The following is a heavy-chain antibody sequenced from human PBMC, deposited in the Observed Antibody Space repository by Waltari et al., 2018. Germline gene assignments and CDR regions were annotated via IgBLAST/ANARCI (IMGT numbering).Heavy chain of an antibody. Sequence: EVQLVESGGGLVQPGGSLRLSCAVSGFTFSTYPMTWVRQAPGKGLEWVANIKQDGTEKYYVDSVKGRFSISRDNVKNLLYLHMNSLRSDDTAVYYCARDEMHRTTWYHFWGQGTQVTVSS. CDR3: ARDEMHRTTWYHF. J-gene: IGHJ4*02. V-gene: IGHV3-7*04. D-gene: IGHD6-13*01. CDR1: GFTFSTYP. CDR2: IKQDGTEK.